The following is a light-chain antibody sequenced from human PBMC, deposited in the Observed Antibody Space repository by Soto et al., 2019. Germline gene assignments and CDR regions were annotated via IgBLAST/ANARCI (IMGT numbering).Light chain of an antibody. CDR3: AAWDDSLNGRV. V-gene: IGLV2-8*01. J-gene: IGLJ1*01. Sequence: QSVLTQPPSASGSPGQSVTISCTGTSSDVGAYNRVSWYQHHPGKAPKLMIYEVSKRPSGVPDRFSGSKSGNTASLTVSGLQAEDEADYYCAAWDDSLNGRVFGTGTKLTVL. CDR1: SSDVGAYNR. CDR2: EVS.